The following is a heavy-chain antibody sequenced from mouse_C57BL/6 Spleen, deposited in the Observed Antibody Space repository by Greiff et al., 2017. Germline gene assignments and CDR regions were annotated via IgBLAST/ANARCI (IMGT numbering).Heavy chain of an antibody. CDR1: GYTFTSYW. CDR3: ARWGYSNSLGY. D-gene: IGHD2-5*01. CDR2: IHPNSGST. Sequence: QVQLQQPGAELVKPGASVKLSCKASGYTFTSYWMHWVKQRPGQGLEWIGMIHPNSGSTNYNEKFKSKATLTVDKSSSTAYLQLSSLTSEDSAVYYCARWGYSNSLGYWGQGTSVTVSS. J-gene: IGHJ4*01. V-gene: IGHV1-64*01.